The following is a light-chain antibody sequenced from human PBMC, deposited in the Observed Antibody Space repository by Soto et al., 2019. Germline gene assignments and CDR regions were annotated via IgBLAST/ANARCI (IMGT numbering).Light chain of an antibody. CDR3: QQYDNSPRT. CDR1: QSVSRSS. V-gene: IGKV3-20*01. J-gene: IGKJ1*01. Sequence: EVVLTQSPGTLSLSPGERATLSCRASQSVSRSSFAWYQQKPGQAPRLLIYGASTRATGIPDRFSGSGSGTDFTLTISRLEPEDFAVYYGQQYDNSPRTFGQGTKVEIK. CDR2: GAS.